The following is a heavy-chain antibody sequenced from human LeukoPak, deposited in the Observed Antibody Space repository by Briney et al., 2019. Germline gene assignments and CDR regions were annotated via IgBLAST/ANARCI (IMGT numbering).Heavy chain of an antibody. CDR3: ARENPTVFDY. CDR2: IYYSGST. Sequence: SETLSLTCTVSGGSISSYYWSWIRQPPGKGLEWIGYIYYSGSTNYNPSLKSRVTISVDTSKNQFSLQLNSVTPEDTAVYYCARENPTVFDYWGQGILVTVSS. V-gene: IGHV4-59*12. J-gene: IGHJ4*02. CDR1: GGSISSYY. D-gene: IGHD4-17*01.